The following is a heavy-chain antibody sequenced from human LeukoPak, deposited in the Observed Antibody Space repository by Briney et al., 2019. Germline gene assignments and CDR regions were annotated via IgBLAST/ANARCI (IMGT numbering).Heavy chain of an antibody. CDR1: GFTFSSHW. J-gene: IGHJ5*02. Sequence: PGGSLRLSCADSGFTFSSHWMSWVRQAPGKGLEWVANIKQDGSEIYYLDSVKGRFTISRDNAKNSLYLQMNSLRVEDTAVYYCAKPPGLRRLDPWGQGTLVTVSS. D-gene: IGHD5-12*01. V-gene: IGHV3-7*01. CDR3: AKPPGLRRLDP. CDR2: IKQDGSEI.